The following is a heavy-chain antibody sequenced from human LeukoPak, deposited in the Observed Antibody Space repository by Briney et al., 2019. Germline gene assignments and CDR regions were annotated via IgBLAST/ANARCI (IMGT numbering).Heavy chain of an antibody. CDR3: ARGDGVYVY. Sequence: TGGSLRLSCAASGFTVSSNYMTWVRQAPGQGLEWVSVIYFGGTIYYADSVKGRFTISRDNSKNTVYLQMNSLRVEDTAVYYCARGDGVYVYWGQGTLVTVSS. CDR2: IYFGGTI. CDR1: GFTVSSNY. J-gene: IGHJ4*02. D-gene: IGHD5/OR15-5a*01. V-gene: IGHV3-53*01.